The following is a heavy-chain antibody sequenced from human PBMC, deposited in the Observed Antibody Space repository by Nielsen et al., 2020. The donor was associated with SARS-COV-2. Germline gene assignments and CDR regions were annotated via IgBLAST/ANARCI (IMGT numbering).Heavy chain of an antibody. CDR1: GFTFSSYA. V-gene: IGHV3-30*04. J-gene: IGHJ6*02. Sequence: GESLKISCAASGFTFSSYAMHWVRQAPGKGLEWVAVISYDGSNKYYADSVKGRFTISRDNSKSTLYLQMNSLRAEDTAVYYCARVWVYSNYRDYYYGMDVWGQGTTVTVSS. CDR3: ARVWVYSNYRDYYYGMDV. CDR2: ISYDGSNK. D-gene: IGHD4-11*01.